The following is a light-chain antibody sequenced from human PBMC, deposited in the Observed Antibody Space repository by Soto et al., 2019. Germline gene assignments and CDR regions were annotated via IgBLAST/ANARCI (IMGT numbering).Light chain of an antibody. CDR1: QTISSY. V-gene: IGKV1-39*01. CDR3: QQSYSSPYT. J-gene: IGKJ2*01. CDR2: AAS. Sequence: IQMTQSPSYLSASVGGRVTITCRASQTISSYLNWYQQTPGRAPALLISAASTLQSGVPSRFSGSGSGTYFTLTISRLQPEDFATYYCQQSYSSPYTFGQGTKLEIK.